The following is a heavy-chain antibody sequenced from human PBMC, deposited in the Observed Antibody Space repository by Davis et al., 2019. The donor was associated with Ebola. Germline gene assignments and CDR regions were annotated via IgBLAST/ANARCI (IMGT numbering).Heavy chain of an antibody. J-gene: IGHJ4*02. CDR1: GFTFSSYA. D-gene: IGHD1-1*01. V-gene: IGHV3-23*01. Sequence: GGSLRLSCAASGFTFSSYAMRWVRQAPGKGLEWVSAITSSGSSIYYADSVKGRFTISRDNSKNTVFLQMTSLRAEDTAVYYCAKRTAGSQAFVDYWGQGTLVTVSS. CDR3: AKRTAGSQAFVDY. CDR2: ITSSGSSI.